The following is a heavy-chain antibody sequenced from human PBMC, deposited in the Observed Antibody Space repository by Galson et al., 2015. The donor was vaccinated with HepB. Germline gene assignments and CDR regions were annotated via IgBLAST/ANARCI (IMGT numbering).Heavy chain of an antibody. CDR3: ARVITMVRGFDP. Sequence: SVKVSCKASGYTFTSYAMHWVRQAPGQRLEWMGWINAGNGNTKYSQKFQGRVTITRDTSASTAYMELSSLRSEDTAVYYCARVITMVRGFDPWGQGTLVTVSS. J-gene: IGHJ5*02. D-gene: IGHD3-10*01. CDR1: GYTFTSYA. CDR2: INAGNGNT. V-gene: IGHV1-3*01.